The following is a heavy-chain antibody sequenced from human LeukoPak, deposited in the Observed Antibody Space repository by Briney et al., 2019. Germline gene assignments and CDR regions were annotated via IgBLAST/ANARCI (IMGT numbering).Heavy chain of an antibody. V-gene: IGHV1-2*02. Sequence: ASVKLSCKASGYTFSGYYMHWVRQAPGQGLEWMGWINPNSGGTNFAQKFQGRVTMTSDTSISTAYMELSRLRSDDTAVYYCARGPYSRSPDYWGQGTLVTVSS. J-gene: IGHJ4*02. CDR3: ARGPYSRSPDY. D-gene: IGHD6-13*01. CDR2: INPNSGGT. CDR1: GYTFSGYY.